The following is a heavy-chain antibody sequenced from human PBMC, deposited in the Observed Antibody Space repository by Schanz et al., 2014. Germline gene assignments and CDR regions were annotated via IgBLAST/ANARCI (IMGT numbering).Heavy chain of an antibody. D-gene: IGHD5-18*01. J-gene: IGHJ4*02. CDR2: LNFDETYT. Sequence: VQLVESGGALVQPGGSLRLSCEASGFTFSRYWMHWVRQAPGKGLEWVSRLNFDETYTSYADSVKGRFTISRDNAKNTVYLQMTSLRVEDTAVYYCARGGADSAMAHEYWGRGTLVTVSS. CDR1: GFTFSRYW. CDR3: ARGGADSAMAHEY. V-gene: IGHV3-74*02.